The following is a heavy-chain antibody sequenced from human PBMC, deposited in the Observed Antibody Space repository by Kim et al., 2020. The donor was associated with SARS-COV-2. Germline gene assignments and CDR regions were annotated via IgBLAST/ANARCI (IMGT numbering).Heavy chain of an antibody. CDR1: GFTFSNSG. CDR3: SIERVCSSWGSYLEY. V-gene: IGHV3-23*01. D-gene: IGHD6-13*01. CDR2: IGVGGST. Sequence: GGSLRLSCTASGFTFSNSGMAWVRQAPGKGKEWVSAIGVGGSTFYPDSLKGRFIISSDNSENTLYLQMNSLIVEATAIYYCSIERVCSSWGSYLEY. J-gene: IGHJ1*01.